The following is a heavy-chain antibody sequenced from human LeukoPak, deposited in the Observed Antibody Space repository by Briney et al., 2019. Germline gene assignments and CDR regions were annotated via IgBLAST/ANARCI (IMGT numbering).Heavy chain of an antibody. Sequence: ASVKVSCKASGGTFSSYAISWVRQAPGQGLEWMGRIIPILGIANYAQKFQGRVTITADKSTSTAYMELSSLRSEDTAVYYCAGAARGALDAFDIWGQGTMVTVSS. D-gene: IGHD4/OR15-4a*01. V-gene: IGHV1-69*04. CDR2: IIPILGIA. CDR3: AGAARGALDAFDI. CDR1: GGTFSSYA. J-gene: IGHJ3*02.